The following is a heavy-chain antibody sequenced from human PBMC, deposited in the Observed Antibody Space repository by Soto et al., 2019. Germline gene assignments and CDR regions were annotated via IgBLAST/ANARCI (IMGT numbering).Heavy chain of an antibody. J-gene: IGHJ4*02. CDR3: AHSPSSSKTHYFDY. Sequence: SGPTLVHPTQTLTLTCTLSGFSLSTSGVGVGWIRQPPGKALEWLALIYWNDDKRYSPSLKSRLTITKDTSKNQVVLTMTNMDPVDTATYYCAHSPSSSKTHYFDYWGQGTLVTVSS. D-gene: IGHD6-13*01. CDR1: GFSLSTSGVG. V-gene: IGHV2-5*01. CDR2: IYWNDDK.